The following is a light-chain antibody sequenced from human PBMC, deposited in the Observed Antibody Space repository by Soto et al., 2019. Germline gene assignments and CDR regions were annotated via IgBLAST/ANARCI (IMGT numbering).Light chain of an antibody. CDR1: SSNIGNNY. V-gene: IGLV1-51*02. J-gene: IGLJ1*01. Sequence: QSVLTQPPSVSAAPGQKVTISCSGSSSNIGNNYVSWYQQLPGTAPKLLIYENNKRPSGIPDRFSGSKSGTSATLGITGLQIGDEADYYCGTWDSSLSAFYVFGAGTKVTVL. CDR2: ENN. CDR3: GTWDSSLSAFYV.